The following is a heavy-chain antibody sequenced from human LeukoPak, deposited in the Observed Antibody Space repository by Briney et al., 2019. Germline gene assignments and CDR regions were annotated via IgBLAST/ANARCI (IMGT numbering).Heavy chain of an antibody. Sequence: SGTLSLTCAVSGGSISSSNWWSWVRQPPGKGLEWIGEIYHSGSTNYNPSLKSRVTISVDKSKNQFSLKLSSVTAADTAVYYCARAGYCSSTSCSHRGYYYGMDVWGQGTTVTVS. CDR1: GGSISSSNW. V-gene: IGHV4-4*02. CDR2: IYHSGST. D-gene: IGHD2-2*01. J-gene: IGHJ6*02. CDR3: ARAGYCSSTSCSHRGYYYGMDV.